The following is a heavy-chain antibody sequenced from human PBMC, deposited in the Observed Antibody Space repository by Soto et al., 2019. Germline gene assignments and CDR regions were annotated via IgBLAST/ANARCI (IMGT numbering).Heavy chain of an antibody. D-gene: IGHD1-26*01. CDR1: VFTFISYW. V-gene: IGHV3-7*03. J-gene: IGHJ5*02. Sequence: PGWSLRLSCASSVFTFISYWMSWVRQAPGKGLEWVANIKQDGSEKYYVDSVKGRFTISRDNAKNSLYLQMNSLRAEDTAVYYCAREGGPPAYNWFDPWGQGTLVTVSS. CDR3: AREGGPPAYNWFDP. CDR2: IKQDGSEK.